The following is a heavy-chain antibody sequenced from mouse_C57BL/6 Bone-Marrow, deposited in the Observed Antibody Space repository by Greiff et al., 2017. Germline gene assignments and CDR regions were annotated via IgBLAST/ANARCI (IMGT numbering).Heavy chain of an antibody. J-gene: IGHJ2*01. CDR2: IYPGDGDT. V-gene: IGHV1-82*01. Sequence: QVQLQQSGPELVKPGASVKTSCKASGYAFSSSWMNWVKQRPGKGLEWIGRIYPGDGDTNYNGKFKGKATLTADKSSSTAYMQLSSLTSEDSAVYFGAREGDYDGAFDYWGQGTTLTVSS. D-gene: IGHD2-4*01. CDR1: GYAFSSSW. CDR3: AREGDYDGAFDY.